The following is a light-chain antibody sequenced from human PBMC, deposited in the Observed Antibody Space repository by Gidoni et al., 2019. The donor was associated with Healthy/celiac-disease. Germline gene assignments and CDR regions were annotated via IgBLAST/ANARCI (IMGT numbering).Light chain of an antibody. J-gene: IGKJ5*01. CDR3: QQLNSYPRFT. V-gene: IGKV1-9*01. CDR1: QGISSY. CDR2: AAS. Sequence: DIQLTQSPSCLSASVGDRVTITCRASQGISSYLAWYQQKPGKAPKLLIYAASTLKSGVPSRFSGSGSWTEFTLTLSSLQPEAFATYYCQQLNSYPRFTFGQGTRLEIK.